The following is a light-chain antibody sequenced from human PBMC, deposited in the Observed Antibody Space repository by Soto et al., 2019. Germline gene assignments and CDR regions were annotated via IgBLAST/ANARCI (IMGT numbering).Light chain of an antibody. CDR2: DAS. Sequence: EIVLTQSPTTLSLSPGERATLSCRASQTVNNWLAWYQQTPGKAPRLVIYDASSRATGIPARFSGSGSGTDFTLTISSLEPEDSAVYYCQHRNDWPLTFGGGTKVEIK. CDR1: QTVNNW. CDR3: QHRNDWPLT. V-gene: IGKV3-11*01. J-gene: IGKJ4*01.